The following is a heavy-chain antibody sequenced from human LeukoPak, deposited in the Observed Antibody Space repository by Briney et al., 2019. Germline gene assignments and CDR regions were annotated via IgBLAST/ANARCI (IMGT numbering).Heavy chain of an antibody. CDR2: IIPMFGRP. D-gene: IGHD3-10*01. CDR3: ARDQGLWFGELLPHGEYFQH. V-gene: IGHV1-69*13. CDR1: GGTFSGYA. J-gene: IGHJ1*01. Sequence: SVKVSCKASGGTFSGYAFSWVRQAPGQGLEWMGGIIPMFGRPNYAQTFQGRVTITADESTGTAYMELTSLKSDDTAVYYCARDQGLWFGELLPHGEYFQHWGQGTLVTVSS.